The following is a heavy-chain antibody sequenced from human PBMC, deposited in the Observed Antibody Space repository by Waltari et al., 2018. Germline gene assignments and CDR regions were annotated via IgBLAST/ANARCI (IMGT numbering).Heavy chain of an antibody. V-gene: IGHV3-23*04. J-gene: IGHJ5*02. CDR1: DFKFEYTFGNYA. D-gene: IGHD3-3*01. CDR3: VKDGYDFWSGYYNA. Sequence: EVRLVQSGGGLVQPGGSMRLSCVASDFKFEYTFGNYAMTWVRQAPGEGLDWVAAITGSGDKTYYADSVKGRFTISRDNSQDTLVLEMSNLRAEDTAVYYCVKDGYDFWSGYYNAWGQGTLVAVSS. CDR2: ITGSGDKT.